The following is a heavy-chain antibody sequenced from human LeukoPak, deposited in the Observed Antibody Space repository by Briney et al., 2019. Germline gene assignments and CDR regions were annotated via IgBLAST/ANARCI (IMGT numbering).Heavy chain of an antibody. CDR1: GGSISSYY. CDR2: IYTSGST. Sequence: SETLSLTCTVSGGSISSYYWSWIRQPAGKGLEWIGRIYTSGSTNYNPSLKSRVTMSVDTSKNQFSLKLSSVTAADTAVYYCARDRYYYDSSAPTLDYWGQGTLVTVSS. V-gene: IGHV4-4*07. D-gene: IGHD3-22*01. CDR3: ARDRYYYDSSAPTLDY. J-gene: IGHJ4*02.